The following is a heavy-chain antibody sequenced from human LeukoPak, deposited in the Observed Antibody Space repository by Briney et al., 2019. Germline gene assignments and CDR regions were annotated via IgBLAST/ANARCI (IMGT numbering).Heavy chain of an antibody. CDR1: GYTLTELS. CDR2: FDPEDGET. CDR3: AKGNYYDSSAYNWFDP. J-gene: IGHJ5*02. Sequence: ASVKVSCKVSGYTLTELSMHWVRQAPGKGLEWMGGFDPEDGETIYAQKFQGRVTMTEDTSTDTAYMELSSLRAEDTAVYYCAKGNYYDSSAYNWFDPWGQGTLVTVSS. V-gene: IGHV1-24*01. D-gene: IGHD3-22*01.